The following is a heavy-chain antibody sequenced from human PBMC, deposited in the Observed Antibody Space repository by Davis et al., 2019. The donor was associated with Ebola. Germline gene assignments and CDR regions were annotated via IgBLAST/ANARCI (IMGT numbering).Heavy chain of an antibody. CDR2: ISAYNGNT. J-gene: IGHJ6*02. D-gene: IGHD4-17*01. CDR1: GYTFTSYY. Sequence: ASVKVSCKASGYTFTSYYMHWVRQAPGQGLEWMGWISAYNGNTNYAQKLQGRVTMTTDTSTSTAYMELRSLRSDDTAVYYCARYDYGDYVYYYYGMDVWGQGTTVTVSS. V-gene: IGHV1-18*04. CDR3: ARYDYGDYVYYYYGMDV.